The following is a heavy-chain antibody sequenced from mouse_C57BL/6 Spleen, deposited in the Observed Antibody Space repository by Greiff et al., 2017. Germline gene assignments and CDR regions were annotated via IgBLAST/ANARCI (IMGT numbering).Heavy chain of an antibody. J-gene: IGHJ1*03. CDR1: GYTFTDYN. V-gene: IGHV1-22*01. CDR2: INPNNGGT. CDR3: ARGGITTVVEDFDV. D-gene: IGHD1-1*01. Sequence: EVQLQQSGPELVKPGASVKMSCKASGYTFTDYNMHWVKQSHGKSLEWIGYINPNNGGTSYNQKFKGKATLTVNKSSSTAYMELRSLTSEDSAVYYCARGGITTVVEDFDVWGTGTTVTVSS.